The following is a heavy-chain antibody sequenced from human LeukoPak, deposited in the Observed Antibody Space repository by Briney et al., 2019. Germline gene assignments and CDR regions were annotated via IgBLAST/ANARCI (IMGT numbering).Heavy chain of an antibody. CDR3: TREITFGVFDV. V-gene: IGHV3-30-3*01. CDR1: GFTFSSYS. CDR2: ISYDGNTK. Sequence: GGSLRLSCAASGFTFSSYSIHWVRQGPGKGLEWVAVISYDGNTKYYADSVKGRFTISRHNSKNTLYLQMNSLRAEDTAVYYCTREITFGVFDVWGQGTVVTVSS. D-gene: IGHD1-14*01. J-gene: IGHJ3*01.